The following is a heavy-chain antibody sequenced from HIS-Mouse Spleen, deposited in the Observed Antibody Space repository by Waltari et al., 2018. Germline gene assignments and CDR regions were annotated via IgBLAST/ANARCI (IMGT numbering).Heavy chain of an antibody. Sequence: EVQLVESGGGLVQPGRSLRLSCAASGFTFDDYAMHWVRQAPGKGLEWVSGSSWNSGSIGYADSVKGRFTISRDNAKNSLYLQMNSLRAEDTALYYCAKERGYGDSSLDYWGQGTLVTVSS. D-gene: IGHD4-17*01. CDR3: AKERGYGDSSLDY. J-gene: IGHJ4*02. V-gene: IGHV3-9*01. CDR2: SSWNSGSI. CDR1: GFTFDDYA.